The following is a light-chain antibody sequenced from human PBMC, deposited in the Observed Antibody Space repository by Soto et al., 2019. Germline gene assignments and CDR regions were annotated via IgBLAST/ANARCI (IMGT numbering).Light chain of an antibody. V-gene: IGKV3-20*01. CDR1: QSVSGSH. CDR3: QQYGSSPGLFT. J-gene: IGKJ3*01. Sequence: EIVLTQSPGTLSLSPGERATLSCRASQSVSGSHLAWYQQKPGQAPRLLIYGASSRATGIPDRFSGSGSGTDFTLTISRLEPEDFAVYYCQQYGSSPGLFTFGPGTKVDIK. CDR2: GAS.